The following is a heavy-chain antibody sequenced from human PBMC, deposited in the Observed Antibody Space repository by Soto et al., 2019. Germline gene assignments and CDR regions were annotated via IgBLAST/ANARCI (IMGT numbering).Heavy chain of an antibody. J-gene: IGHJ6*03. V-gene: IGHV3-21*01. D-gene: IGHD3-16*02. Sequence: EVQLVESGGGLVKPVGSLRLSCAASGFTFSSYSMNWVRQAPGKGLEWVSSISSSSSYIYYADSVKCRFTISRDNAKNSLYLQMNSLRDEDKAVYYCERGPRDYMWGSYRSFYYYYYYMDVWGKGTTVTVSS. CDR3: ERGPRDYMWGSYRSFYYYYYYMDV. CDR1: GFTFSSYS. CDR2: ISSSSSYI.